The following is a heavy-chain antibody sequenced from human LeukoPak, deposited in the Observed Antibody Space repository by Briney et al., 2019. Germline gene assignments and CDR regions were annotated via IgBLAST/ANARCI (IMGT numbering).Heavy chain of an antibody. V-gene: IGHV3-33*08. D-gene: IGHD6-13*01. Sequence: QPGGSLRLSCAASGFTFTNYAMTWVRQAPGKGLEWVAVIWYDGSNKYYADSVKGRFTISRDNSKNTLYLQMNSLRAEDTAVYYCARDYAHSSSWYYSWFDPWGQGTLVTVSS. CDR3: ARDYAHSSSWYYSWFDP. CDR2: IWYDGSNK. CDR1: GFTFTNYA. J-gene: IGHJ5*02.